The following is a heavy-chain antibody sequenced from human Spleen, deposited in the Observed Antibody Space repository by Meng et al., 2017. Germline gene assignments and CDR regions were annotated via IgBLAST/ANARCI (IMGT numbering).Heavy chain of an antibody. CDR3: AKCFRSGPYYYGMDA. D-gene: IGHD3-3*01. V-gene: IGHV3-23*01. J-gene: IGHJ6*02. CDR2: ISGSGGST. Sequence: GESLKISCAASGFTFSSYAMSWVRQAPGKGLEWVSNISGSGGSTYYADSVKGRFTVSRDNSKNTFYLQMNSLRAEDTAIYYCAKCFRSGPYYYGMDAWGQGTTVTVSS. CDR1: GFTFSSYA.